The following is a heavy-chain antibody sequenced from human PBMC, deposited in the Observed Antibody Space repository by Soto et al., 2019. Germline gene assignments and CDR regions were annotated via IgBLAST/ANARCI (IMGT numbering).Heavy chain of an antibody. CDR2: IIPIFGTA. J-gene: IGHJ6*02. V-gene: IGHV1-69*01. CDR3: AKLLSTSHPYYYYGMDV. Sequence: QVQLVQSGAEVQKPGSSVKVSCKASGGTFSSYAISWVRQAPGQGLEWMGGIIPIFGTANYAQKFQGRVTITADESTSTAYMELSSLRSEDTAVYYCAKLLSTSHPYYYYGMDVWGQGTTVTVSS. CDR1: GGTFSSYA. D-gene: IGHD2-2*01.